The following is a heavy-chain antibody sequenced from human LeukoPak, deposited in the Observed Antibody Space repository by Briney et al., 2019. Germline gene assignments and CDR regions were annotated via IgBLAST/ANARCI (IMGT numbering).Heavy chain of an antibody. CDR3: ARELNDFWSGYKPKYNWFDP. V-gene: IGHV1-18*01. Sequence: GASVKVSCKASGYTFTSYGISWVRQAPGQGLEWMGWISAYNGNTNYAQKLQGRVTMTTDTSTSTAYMELRSLRSDDTAVYYCARELNDFWSGYKPKYNWFDPWGRGTLVTVSS. J-gene: IGHJ5*02. CDR2: ISAYNGNT. CDR1: GYTFTSYG. D-gene: IGHD3-3*01.